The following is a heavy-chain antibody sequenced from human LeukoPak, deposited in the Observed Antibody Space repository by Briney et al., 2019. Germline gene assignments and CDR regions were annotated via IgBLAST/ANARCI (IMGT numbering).Heavy chain of an antibody. Sequence: GGXLRLSCAASGFIFDDYGMSWVRQARGKGLEGVSGINWKGGSTVYGDSEKGRFTISRDNANNSLYLQMNSLRAEDTALYYCARERQWLSYYFDYWGQGALVTVSS. V-gene: IGHV3-20*04. CDR1: GFIFDDYG. CDR2: INWKGGST. CDR3: ARERQWLSYYFDY. D-gene: IGHD6-19*01. J-gene: IGHJ4*02.